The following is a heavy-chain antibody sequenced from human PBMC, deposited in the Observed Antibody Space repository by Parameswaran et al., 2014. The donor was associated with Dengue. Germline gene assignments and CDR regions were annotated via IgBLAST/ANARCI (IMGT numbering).Heavy chain of an antibody. V-gene: IGHV7-4-1*02. J-gene: IGHJ3*02. CDR3: ARWERDAFDI. D-gene: IGHD1-26*01. Sequence: WVRQAPGKGLEWMGWINTNTGNPTYAQDFTGRFVFSLDTSVSTAYLQISSLKADDTAMYYCARWERDAFDIWGQGTMVTVSS. CDR2: INTNTGNP.